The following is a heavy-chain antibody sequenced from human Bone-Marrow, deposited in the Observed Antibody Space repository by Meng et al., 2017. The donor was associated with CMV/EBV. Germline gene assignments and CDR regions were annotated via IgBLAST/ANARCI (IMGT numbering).Heavy chain of an antibody. CDR3: ARTGLFRGSYPYYYYYGMDF. Sequence: GSLRLSCSVSGYSISIAYFWAWIRQPPGKGLEWIGCIYHSGTTYYNPSHKGRITISVDTSKNQFSLKLSSVTAADTAVYDCARTGLFRGSYPYYYYYGMDFWGQGPTVTVSS. V-gene: IGHV4-38-2*02. J-gene: IGHJ6*02. D-gene: IGHD1-26*01. CDR2: IYHSGTT. CDR1: GYSISIAYF.